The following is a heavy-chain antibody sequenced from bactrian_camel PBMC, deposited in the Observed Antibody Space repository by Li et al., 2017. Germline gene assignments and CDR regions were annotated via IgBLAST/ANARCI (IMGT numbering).Heavy chain of an antibody. V-gene: IGHV3-2*01. CDR3: AQETYGTPAY. CDR1: GFTFSSCY. J-gene: IGHJ4*01. CDR2: NRSDGSPT. Sequence: HVQLVESGGGLVQPGGSLRLSCAASGFTFSSCYMSWVRRAPGKGLEWVAHNRSDGSPTYYIDSVRGRFTISRDNAENTVYLQLNSLKTEDGAMYYCAQETYGTPAYWGQGTQVTVS. D-gene: IGHD2*01.